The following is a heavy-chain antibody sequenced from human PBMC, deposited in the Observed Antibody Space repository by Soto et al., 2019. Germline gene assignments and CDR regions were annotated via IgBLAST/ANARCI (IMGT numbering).Heavy chain of an antibody. CDR1: GITFSSYW. CDR3: ARGIRGHYAFDV. D-gene: IGHD5-12*01. CDR2: VKTDGST. J-gene: IGHJ3*01. Sequence: EVQLEESGGDLVQPGGSLRLSCAASGITFSSYWMHWVRQAPGKGLVWVSRVKTDGSTYYADSVKGRFTIFRDNAKNTLYLQMNSLTVEDKAVYYCARGIRGHYAFDVWGQGTMVTVSS. V-gene: IGHV3-74*02.